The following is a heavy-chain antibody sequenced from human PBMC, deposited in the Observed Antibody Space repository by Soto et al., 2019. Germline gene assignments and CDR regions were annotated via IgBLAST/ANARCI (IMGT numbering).Heavy chain of an antibody. J-gene: IGHJ4*02. V-gene: IGHV1-18*04. D-gene: IGHD1-1*01. CDR1: GYTFTSYG. CDR2: ISAYNGNT. Sequence: QVQLVQSGAEVKKPGASVKVSCKASGYTFTSYGISWVRQAPGQGLEWMGWISAYNGNTNYAQKLQGRVTMTTDTSTSTAYMELRSLRSDDTAVYYCARDHGMPTSQRHSEAEGGDYWGQGTLVTVSS. CDR3: ARDHGMPTSQRHSEAEGGDY.